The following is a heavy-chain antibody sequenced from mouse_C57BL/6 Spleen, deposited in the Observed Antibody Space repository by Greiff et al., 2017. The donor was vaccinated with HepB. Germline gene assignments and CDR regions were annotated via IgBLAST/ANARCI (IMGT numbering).Heavy chain of an antibody. D-gene: IGHD2-3*01. J-gene: IGHJ2*01. V-gene: IGHV1-76*01. CDR2: IYPGSGNT. Sequence: VQVVESGAELVRPGASVKLSCKASGYTFTDYYINWVKQRPGQGLEWIARIYPGSGNTYYNEKFKGKATLTAEKSSSTAYMQLSSLTSEDSAVYFCARVGYSNYFDYWGQGTTLTVSS. CDR3: ARVGYSNYFDY. CDR1: GYTFTDYY.